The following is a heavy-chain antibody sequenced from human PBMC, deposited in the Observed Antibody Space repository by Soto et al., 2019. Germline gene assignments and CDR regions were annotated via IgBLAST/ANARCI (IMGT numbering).Heavy chain of an antibody. CDR3: ARDLRFLEWLSFDY. J-gene: IGHJ4*02. CDR2: IKQDGSEK. Sequence: PGGSLRLSCAASGFTFSSYWMSWVRQAPGKGLEWVANIKQDGSEKYYVDSVKGRFTISRDNAKNSPYLQMNSLRAEDTAVYYCARDLRFLEWLSFDYWGQGTLVTVSS. V-gene: IGHV3-7*03. D-gene: IGHD3-3*01. CDR1: GFTFSSYW.